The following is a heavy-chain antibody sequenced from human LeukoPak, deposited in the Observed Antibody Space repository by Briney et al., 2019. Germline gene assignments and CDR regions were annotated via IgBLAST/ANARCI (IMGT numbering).Heavy chain of an antibody. J-gene: IGHJ4*02. CDR2: IYPGDSDT. CDR1: GYSFTSYW. D-gene: IGHD2-2*01. Sequence: GESLKISCKGSGYSFTSYWIGWVRQMPGKGLEWMGIIYPGDSDTRYSPSFQGQVTISADKSISTAYLQWSSLKASDTAMYYCARHGQAPIVVVPAAIVPFGAFDYWGQGTLVIVSS. CDR3: ARHGQAPIVVVPAAIVPFGAFDY. V-gene: IGHV5-51*01.